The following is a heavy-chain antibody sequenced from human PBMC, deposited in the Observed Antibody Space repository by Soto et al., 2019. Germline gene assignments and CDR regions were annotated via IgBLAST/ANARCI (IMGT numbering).Heavy chain of an antibody. J-gene: IGHJ6*02. CDR2: IYSGGST. D-gene: IGHD6-25*01. V-gene: IGHV3-53*01. Sequence: GGSLRLSCAASGFTVSSNYMSWVRQAPGKGLEWVSVIYSGGSTYYADSVKGRFTISRDNSKNTLYLEMNSLRAGDTAVYYCARDKYSAGYYYGMDVWGQGTTVTVS. CDR3: ARDKYSAGYYYGMDV. CDR1: GFTVSSNY.